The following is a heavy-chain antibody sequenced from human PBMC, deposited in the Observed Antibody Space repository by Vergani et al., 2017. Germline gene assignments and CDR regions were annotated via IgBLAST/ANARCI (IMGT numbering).Heavy chain of an antibody. V-gene: IGHV5-51*01. CDR3: ARHRGWGLVVVAATPWYYYYGMDV. Sequence: EVHLVQSGAEVKKPGESLKISCKGSGYSFTSYWSGWVRQMPGKGLEWMGIIYPGDSDTRYSPSFQGQVTISADNSISTAYLQWSSLKASDTAMYYCARHRGWGLVVVAATPWYYYYGMDVWGQGTTVTVSS. D-gene: IGHD2-15*01. CDR2: IYPGDSDT. J-gene: IGHJ6*02. CDR1: GYSFTSYW.